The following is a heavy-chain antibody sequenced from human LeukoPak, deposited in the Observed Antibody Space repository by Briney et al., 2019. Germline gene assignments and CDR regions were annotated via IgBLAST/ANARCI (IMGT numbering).Heavy chain of an antibody. CDR1: GGTFSSYA. CDR3: AKTDFWSGPAPYYFDY. Sequence: GSSVTVSCKASGGTFSSYAISWVRQAPGQGLEWLGGIIPIFGTANYAQKFQGRVTITTDESTSTAYMELSSLRSEDTAVYYCAKTDFWSGPAPYYFDYWGQGTLVTVSS. CDR2: IIPIFGTA. J-gene: IGHJ4*02. D-gene: IGHD3-3*01. V-gene: IGHV1-69*05.